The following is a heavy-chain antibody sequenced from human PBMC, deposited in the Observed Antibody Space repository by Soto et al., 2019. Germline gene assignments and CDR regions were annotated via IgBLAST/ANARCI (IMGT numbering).Heavy chain of an antibody. CDR1: GFTFSSYG. D-gene: IGHD2-21*02. CDR2: IWYDGSNK. CDR3: ARDLYCGGDCYSLAFDI. Sequence: PVGSLRLSCAASGFTFSSYGMHWVRQAPGKGLEWVAVIWYDGSNKYYADSVKGRFTISRDNSKNTLYLQMNSLRAEDTAVYYCARDLYCGGDCYSLAFDIWGQGTMVTVSS. V-gene: IGHV3-33*01. J-gene: IGHJ3*02.